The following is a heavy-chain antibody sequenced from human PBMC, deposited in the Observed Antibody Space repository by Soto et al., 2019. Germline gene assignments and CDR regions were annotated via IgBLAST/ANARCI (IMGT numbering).Heavy chain of an antibody. CDR3: AKGITGTTFDY. Sequence: GGSLRLSCAASGFTFSTYVMSWVRQAPGKGLEWVSTNSGNGGSTYYADSVKGRFTISRDNSKNTLYLQMNSLRAEDTAVYYCAKGITGTTFDYWGQGTLVTVSS. CDR2: NSGNGGST. J-gene: IGHJ4*02. D-gene: IGHD1-7*01. CDR1: GFTFSTYV. V-gene: IGHV3-23*01.